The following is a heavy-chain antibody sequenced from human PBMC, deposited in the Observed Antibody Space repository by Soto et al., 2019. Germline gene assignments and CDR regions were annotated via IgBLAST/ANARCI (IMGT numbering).Heavy chain of an antibody. CDR2: ISYDGSNK. CDR1: GFTFSSYG. J-gene: IGHJ4*02. D-gene: IGHD6-13*01. Sequence: GGSLRLSCAASGFTFSSYGMHWVRQAPGKGLEWVAVISYDGSNKYYADSVKGRFTISRDNSKNTLYLQMNSLRAEDTAVYYCAKLEAAGNRFDYWGQGTLVTVSS. V-gene: IGHV3-30*18. CDR3: AKLEAAGNRFDY.